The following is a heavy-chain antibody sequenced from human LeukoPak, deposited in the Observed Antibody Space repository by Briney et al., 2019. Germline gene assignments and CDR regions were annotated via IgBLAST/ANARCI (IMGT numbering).Heavy chain of an antibody. Sequence: ASVKVSCKASGGTFSSYAISWVRQAPGQGLEWMGGIIPIFGTANYAQKFQGRVTITADESTSTAYMELSSLRSEDTAVYYCARGLLTYYDSSGYYYWGQGTLVTVSS. CDR1: GGTFSSYA. CDR3: ARGLLTYYDSSGYYY. V-gene: IGHV1-69*13. J-gene: IGHJ4*02. D-gene: IGHD3-22*01. CDR2: IIPIFGTA.